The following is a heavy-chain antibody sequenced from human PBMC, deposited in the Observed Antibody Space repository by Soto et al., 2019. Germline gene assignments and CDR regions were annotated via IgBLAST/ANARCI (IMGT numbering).Heavy chain of an antibody. Sequence: QVQLVQSGAEVKKPGSSVKVSCKASGGTFSSYAISWVRQAPGQGLEWMGGIIPIFGTANYAQKFQGRVTITADESTSTAYIELTSLISEDTAVYYCARDLYYYGSGSDYPPSDYWGQGTLVTVSS. D-gene: IGHD3-10*01. J-gene: IGHJ4*02. CDR3: ARDLYYYGSGSDYPPSDY. CDR2: IIPIFGTA. CDR1: GGTFSSYA. V-gene: IGHV1-69*12.